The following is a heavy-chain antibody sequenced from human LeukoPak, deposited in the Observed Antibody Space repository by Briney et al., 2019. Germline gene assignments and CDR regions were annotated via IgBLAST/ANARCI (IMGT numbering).Heavy chain of an antibody. CDR3: ARADSSGTYRNWFDP. J-gene: IGHJ5*02. Sequence: PSETLSLTCTVSGGSISSYYWSWIRQPPGKGLELIGYNYYSGPTNYNPSLKSRVTISVDTSNNQFSLKMTSVTAADTAVYYCARADSSGTYRNWFDPWGQGTLVTVSS. V-gene: IGHV4-59*01. D-gene: IGHD1-26*01. CDR1: GGSISSYY. CDR2: NYYSGPT.